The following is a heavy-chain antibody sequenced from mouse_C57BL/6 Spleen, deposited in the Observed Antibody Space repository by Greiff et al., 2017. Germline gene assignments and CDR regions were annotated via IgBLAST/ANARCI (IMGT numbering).Heavy chain of an antibody. CDR2: IHPNNGGP. CDR3: ARWLLRGAMDY. Sequence: EVQLHQSGPELVKPGASVKIPCKASGYTFTDYNMDWVKQSPGKSLEWIGDIHPNNGGPIYNQKFKGKATLTVDKSSSTSDMDLRSLTSEDTAVYCCARWLLRGAMDYWGQGNSGTVSS. D-gene: IGHD2-3*01. V-gene: IGHV1-18*01. CDR1: GYTFTDYN. J-gene: IGHJ4*01.